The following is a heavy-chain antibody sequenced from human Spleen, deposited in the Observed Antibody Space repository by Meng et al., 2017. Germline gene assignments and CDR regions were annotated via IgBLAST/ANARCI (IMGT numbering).Heavy chain of an antibody. V-gene: IGHV3-48*04. Sequence: GGSLRLSCAASGFTFYIYAMNWVRQAPGKGLEWVSYISSGSSVSTIYYADSVKGRFTISRDNAKNSLYLQMDSLRAEDTAVYYCARDSPHFDWSPDYFDYWGQGTLVTVSS. CDR2: ISSGSSVSTI. CDR3: ARDSPHFDWSPDYFDY. J-gene: IGHJ4*02. CDR1: GFTFYIYA. D-gene: IGHD3-9*01.